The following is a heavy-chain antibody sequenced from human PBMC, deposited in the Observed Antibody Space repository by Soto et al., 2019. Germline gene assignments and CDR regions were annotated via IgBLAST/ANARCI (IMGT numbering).Heavy chain of an antibody. V-gene: IGHV3-9*01. D-gene: IGHD6-13*01. CDR1: GFTFYYYS. Sequence: SLRLSCAASGFTFYYYSIHLFLQAPGNVLEWVSGISWNSGIIGYAYSVKGRFTISRDNAKNSLYLQMNSLRAEDTALYYCAKDRGIAAALYYFDYGGQGTLVTVSS. CDR3: AKDRGIAAALYYFDY. J-gene: IGHJ4*02. CDR2: ISWNSGII.